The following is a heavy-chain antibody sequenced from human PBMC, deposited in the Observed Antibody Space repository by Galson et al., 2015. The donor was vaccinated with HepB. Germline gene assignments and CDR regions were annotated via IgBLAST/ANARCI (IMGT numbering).Heavy chain of an antibody. D-gene: IGHD6-6*01. CDR2: IYYSGST. Sequence: SETLSLTCTVSGGSVSSDSYYWSWIRQPPGKGLEWIGYIYYSGSTNYNPSLKSRVTISVDTSKNQFSLNLRSVTAADTAVYYCARYASSLSNWFDPWGQGTLVTVSS. V-gene: IGHV4-61*01. CDR1: GGSVSSDSYY. J-gene: IGHJ5*02. CDR3: ARYASSLSNWFDP.